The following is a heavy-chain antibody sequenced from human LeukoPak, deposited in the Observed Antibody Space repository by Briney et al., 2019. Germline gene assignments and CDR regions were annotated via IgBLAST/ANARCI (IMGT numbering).Heavy chain of an antibody. CDR3: ARDKRYTSRWAPSRFDP. CDR1: GYTFTSYG. V-gene: IGHV1-18*01. Sequence: GASVKVSCKASGYTFTSYGISWVRQAPGQGLEWMGWVSTYNGDTMYAQNLQGRVTMTTEISTTTAYMELRRLKSDDTAVYYCARDKRYTSRWAPSRFDPWGQGTLVLVSS. J-gene: IGHJ5*02. CDR2: VSTYNGDT. D-gene: IGHD2-2*01.